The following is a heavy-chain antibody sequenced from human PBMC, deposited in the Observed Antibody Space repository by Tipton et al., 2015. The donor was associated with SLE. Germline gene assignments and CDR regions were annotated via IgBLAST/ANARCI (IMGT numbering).Heavy chain of an antibody. Sequence: TLSLTCNVSGYSIRNGYYWGWIRQAPGKGLEWIGVLYYSGNTYYNPSLKSPVTLSIDTSKNQFSLKMRSVTAADTAVYFCARGYCSDGVCYGFGFFDYWGQGNLVTVSS. CDR2: LYYSGNT. V-gene: IGHV4-38-2*02. J-gene: IGHJ4*02. CDR3: ARGYCSDGVCYGFGFFDY. CDR1: GYSIRNGYY. D-gene: IGHD2-8*01.